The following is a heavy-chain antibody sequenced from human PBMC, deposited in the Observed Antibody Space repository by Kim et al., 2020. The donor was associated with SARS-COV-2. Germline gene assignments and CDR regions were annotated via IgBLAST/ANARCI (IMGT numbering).Heavy chain of an antibody. Sequence: PSFQGHVTISADKSISTAYLQWSSLKASDTAMYYCARRSSSGWTQPIDYWGQGTLVTVSS. D-gene: IGHD6-19*01. CDR3: ARRSSSGWTQPIDY. J-gene: IGHJ4*02. V-gene: IGHV5-10-1*01.